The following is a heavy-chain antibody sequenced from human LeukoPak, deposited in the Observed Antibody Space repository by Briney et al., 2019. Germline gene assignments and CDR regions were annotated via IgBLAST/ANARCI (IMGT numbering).Heavy chain of an antibody. D-gene: IGHD3-22*01. CDR1: GFTFSSYS. Sequence: GGSLRLSCAASGFTFSSYSMNWVRQAPGKGLEWVSCISPSSSAIYYADSVKGRFTISRDNAKNSLYLQMNSLRDEDTAVYYCAPTRVVVPIWGQGTLVTVSS. CDR3: APTRVVVPI. V-gene: IGHV3-48*02. CDR2: ISPSSSAI. J-gene: IGHJ4*02.